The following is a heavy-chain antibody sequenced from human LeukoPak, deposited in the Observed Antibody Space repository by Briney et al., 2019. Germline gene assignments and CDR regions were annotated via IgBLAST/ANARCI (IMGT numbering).Heavy chain of an antibody. J-gene: IGHJ4*02. CDR2: ISSSRSYI. D-gene: IGHD2-15*01. V-gene: IGHV3-21*01. CDR3: AREGSGSNWYNY. CDR1: GFTFSTCS. Sequence: GGSLRLSCAASGFTFSTCSMSWVRKAPGKGLEWVSSISSSRSYIYYADSVKGRFTISRDNAKNSLYLQMNSLRAEDTAVYYCAREGSGSNWYNYWGQGTLVTVSS.